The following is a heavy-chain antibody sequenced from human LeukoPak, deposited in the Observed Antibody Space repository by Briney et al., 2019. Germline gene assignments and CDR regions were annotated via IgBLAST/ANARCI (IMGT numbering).Heavy chain of an antibody. J-gene: IGHJ5*02. D-gene: IGHD5-12*01. V-gene: IGHV4-59*01. Sequence: SETLSLTCTVSGGSISSYYWSWIRPPPGKGLEWVGYIYYSGSTNYNPSLKSRVTISVDTSKNQFSLKLSSVTAADTAVYYCARDLGWGGLRNNWFDPWGQGTLVTVSS. CDR2: IYYSGST. CDR1: GGSISSYY. CDR3: ARDLGWGGLRNNWFDP.